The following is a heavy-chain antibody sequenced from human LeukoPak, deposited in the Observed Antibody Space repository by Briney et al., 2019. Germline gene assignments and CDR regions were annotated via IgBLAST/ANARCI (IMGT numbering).Heavy chain of an antibody. CDR2: IYYSEST. CDR3: ARDLSGAADY. CDR1: GGSISSYY. J-gene: IGHJ4*02. V-gene: IGHV4-59*12. Sequence: SETLSLTCTVSGGSISSYYWSWIRQPPGKGLEWIGYIYYSESTNYNPSLKSRVTISVDTSKNQFSLKLSSVTAADTAVYYCARDLSGAADYWGQGTLVTVSS. D-gene: IGHD1-26*01.